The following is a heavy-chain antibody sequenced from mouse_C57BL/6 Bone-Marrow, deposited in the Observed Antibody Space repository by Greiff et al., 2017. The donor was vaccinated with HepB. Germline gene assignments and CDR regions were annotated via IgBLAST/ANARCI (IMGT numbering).Heavy chain of an antibody. D-gene: IGHD3-2*02. CDR1: GFTFNTYA. V-gene: IGHV10-3*01. CDR2: IRSKSSNYAT. CDR3: VRDRQLRLRYAMDY. Sequence: EVHLVESGGGLVQPKGSLKLSCAASGFTFNTYAMHWVRQAPGKGLEWVARIRSKSSNYATYYADSVKDRFTISRDDSQSMLYLQMNNLKTEDTAMYYCVRDRQLRLRYAMDYWGQGTSVTVSS. J-gene: IGHJ4*01.